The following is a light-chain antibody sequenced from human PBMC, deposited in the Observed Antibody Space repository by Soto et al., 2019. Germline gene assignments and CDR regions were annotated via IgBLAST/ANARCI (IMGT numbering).Light chain of an antibody. Sequence: DIQMTQSPSTLSASVGDRVTITCRASQSISSWLAWYQQKAGEAPKLLIYKASSLESGVPSRFGGSGSGTEFTLTISSLQPEYSATYYCQQADSFPLTFGGGTKV. J-gene: IGKJ4*01. CDR2: KAS. V-gene: IGKV1-5*03. CDR3: QQADSFPLT. CDR1: QSISSW.